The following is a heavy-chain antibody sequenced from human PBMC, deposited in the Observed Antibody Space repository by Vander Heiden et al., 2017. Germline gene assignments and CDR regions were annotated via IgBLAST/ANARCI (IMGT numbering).Heavy chain of an antibody. J-gene: IGHJ5*02. CDR2: INPNSGGT. V-gene: IGHV1-2*02. CDR1: GYTFTGYY. CDR3: ARSKRDIVVVPAAIWFDP. Sequence: QVQLVQSGAEVKKPGASVKVSCEASGYTFTGYYMHWVRQAPGQGLEWMGWINPNSGGTNYAQKFQGRVTMTRDTSISTAYMELSRLRSDDTAVYYCARSKRDIVVVPAAIWFDPWGQGTLVTVSS. D-gene: IGHD2-2*01.